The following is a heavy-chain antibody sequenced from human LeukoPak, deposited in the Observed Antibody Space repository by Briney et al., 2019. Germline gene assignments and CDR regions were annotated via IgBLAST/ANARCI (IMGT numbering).Heavy chain of an antibody. V-gene: IGHV3-21*01. D-gene: IGHD2-21*01. J-gene: IGHJ4*02. CDR3: ARDTNSAGAYFDY. Sequence: GGSLRLFCAASGFTFSSYSMNWVRQAPGKGLEWVSSISSSSSYIYYADSVKGRFTISRDNAKNSLYLQMNSLRAEDTAVYYCARDTNSAGAYFDYWGQGTLVTVSS. CDR1: GFTFSSYS. CDR2: ISSSSSYI.